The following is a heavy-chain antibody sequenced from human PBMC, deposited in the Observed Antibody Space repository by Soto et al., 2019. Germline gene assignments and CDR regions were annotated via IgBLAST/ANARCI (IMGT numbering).Heavy chain of an antibody. V-gene: IGHV4-59*11. J-gene: IGHJ4*02. CDR2: IYYSGST. CDR1: SGSISSAHW. Sequence: SETLSLTCAVSSGSISSAHWWNWVRQPPGKGLEWIGYIYYSGSTNYNPSLKSRVTISVDTSKNQFSLKLSSVTAADTAVYYCARRYGASFDYWGQGTLVTVSS. CDR3: ARRYGASFDY. D-gene: IGHD4-17*01.